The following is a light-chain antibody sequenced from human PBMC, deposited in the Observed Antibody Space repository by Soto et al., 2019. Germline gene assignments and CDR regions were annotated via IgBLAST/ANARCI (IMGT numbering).Light chain of an antibody. J-gene: IGKJ4*01. V-gene: IGKV1-9*01. CDR2: SAS. CDR1: QGITSY. Sequence: EIQMTNSPSSLSAYEGDRVTITCRDSQGITSYLAWYQQRPGKASGLLIYSASTLQSGVPSRFSGSGYGTDFSLTISNLQPEDFATYYCEQLDCQPLSFGGGTKVDI. CDR3: EQLDCQPLS.